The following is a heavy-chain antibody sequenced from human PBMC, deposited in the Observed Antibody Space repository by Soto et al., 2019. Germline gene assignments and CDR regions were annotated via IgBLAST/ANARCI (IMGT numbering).Heavy chain of an antibody. V-gene: IGHV4-31*03. CDR3: ARDRVRRDNKPYGMDV. Sequence: SETLSLTCTVAGDPISSGGYFWTWIRQHPGKGLEWIGNTYYTGTTYYNPSLKSRVSISVDTSKNQFSLKLTSVTAADTAIYYCARDRVRRDNKPYGMDVWGQGTTVTVSS. CDR1: GDPISSGGYF. D-gene: IGHD2-21*01. CDR2: TYYTGTT. J-gene: IGHJ6*02.